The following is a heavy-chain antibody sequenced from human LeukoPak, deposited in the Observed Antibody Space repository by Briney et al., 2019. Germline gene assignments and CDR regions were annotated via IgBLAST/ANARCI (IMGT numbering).Heavy chain of an antibody. V-gene: IGHV3-30*02. J-gene: IGHJ4*02. D-gene: IGHD6-19*01. CDR2: IRYDGSNK. Sequence: GGSLRLSCAASGFTFSSYGMHWVRQAPGKGLEWVAFIRYDGSNKYYADSVKGRFTISRDNSKNTLYLQMNSLRAEDTAVYYCARDYLGSSSGWYPRVYWGQGTLVTVSS. CDR1: GFTFSSYG. CDR3: ARDYLGSSSGWYPRVY.